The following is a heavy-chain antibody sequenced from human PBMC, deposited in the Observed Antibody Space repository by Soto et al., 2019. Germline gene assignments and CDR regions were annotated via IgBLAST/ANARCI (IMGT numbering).Heavy chain of an antibody. CDR1: SASISNYS. CDR3: AGSTTRGVILDY. V-gene: IGHV4-59*01. Sequence: SETLSLTCTVSSASISNYSWSWIRQPPGKGLEWIGYIYYNVITNYNPSLKSRVSISVDKSKNQFSLKLSSVTAADTAVYYCAGSTTRGVILDYWGQGTQVTVAS. D-gene: IGHD3-10*01. J-gene: IGHJ4*02. CDR2: IYYNVIT.